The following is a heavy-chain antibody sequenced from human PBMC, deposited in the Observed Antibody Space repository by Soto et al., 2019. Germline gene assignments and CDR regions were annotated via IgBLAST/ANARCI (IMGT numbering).Heavy chain of an antibody. CDR3: ARVATGTTNWFDP. CDR1: GGTFSSYA. J-gene: IGHJ5*02. D-gene: IGHD1-1*01. Sequence: ASVKVSCKASGGTFSSYAISWVRQAPGQGLEWMGGIIPIFGTANYAQKFQGRVTITADESTSTAYMELSSLRSEDTAVYYCARVATGTTNWFDPWGQGTLVTVSS. V-gene: IGHV1-69*13. CDR2: IIPIFGTA.